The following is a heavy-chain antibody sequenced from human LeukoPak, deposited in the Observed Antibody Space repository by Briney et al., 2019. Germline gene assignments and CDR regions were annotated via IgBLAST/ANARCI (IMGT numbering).Heavy chain of an antibody. V-gene: IGHV1-3*01. CDR1: GYTFTSYA. Sequence: ASVKVSCKASGYTFTSYAMHWVRQAPGQRLEWMGWINAGNGNTKYSQKFQGRVTITRDTSASTAYMELSSLRSEDTAVYYCARDDAYYYDSSGYTDYWGQGTLVTVSS. J-gene: IGHJ4*02. D-gene: IGHD3-22*01. CDR3: ARDDAYYYDSSGYTDY. CDR2: INAGNGNT.